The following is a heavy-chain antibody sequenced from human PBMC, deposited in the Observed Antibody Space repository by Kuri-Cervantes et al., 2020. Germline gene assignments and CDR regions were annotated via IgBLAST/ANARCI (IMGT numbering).Heavy chain of an antibody. Sequence: SETLSLTCTVSGGSISSSSYYWGWIRQPPGKGLEWIGYIYYSGSTYYNPSLKSRVTISVDTSKNQFSLKLSSVTAADTAVYYCARDHGIVGATYFDYWGQGTLVTVSS. CDR3: ARDHGIVGATYFDY. V-gene: IGHV4-30-4*08. CDR1: GGSISSSSYY. J-gene: IGHJ4*02. D-gene: IGHD1-26*01. CDR2: IYYSGST.